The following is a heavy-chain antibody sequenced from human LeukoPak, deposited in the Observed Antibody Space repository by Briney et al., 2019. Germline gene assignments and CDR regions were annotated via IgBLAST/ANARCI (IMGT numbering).Heavy chain of an antibody. V-gene: IGHV3-30*04. J-gene: IGHJ6*03. D-gene: IGHD1-1*01. Sequence: GGSLRLSCAASGFTFSSCAMHWVRQAPGKGLEWVAVISYDGSNKYYADSVKGRFTISRDNSKNTLYLQMNSLRAEDTAVYYCARATRYFEGDYYMDVWGKGTTVTVSS. CDR1: GFTFSSCA. CDR2: ISYDGSNK. CDR3: ARATRYFEGDYYMDV.